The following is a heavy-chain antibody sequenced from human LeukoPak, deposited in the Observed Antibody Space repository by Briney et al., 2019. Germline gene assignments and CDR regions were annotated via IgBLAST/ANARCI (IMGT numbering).Heavy chain of an antibody. CDR2: IYYSGST. D-gene: IGHD3-10*01. CDR1: GGSISSYY. Sequence: SETLSLTCTVSGGSISSYYWSWIRLPPGKGLEWIGYIYYSGSTNYNPSLKSRVTISVDTSKNQFSLKLSSVTAADTAVYYCARDPGGGDDAFDIWGQGTMVTVSS. V-gene: IGHV4-59*01. J-gene: IGHJ3*02. CDR3: ARDPGGGDDAFDI.